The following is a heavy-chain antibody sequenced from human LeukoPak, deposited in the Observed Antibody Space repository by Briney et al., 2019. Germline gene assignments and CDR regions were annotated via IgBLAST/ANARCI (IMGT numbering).Heavy chain of an antibody. V-gene: IGHV4-38-2*02. D-gene: IGHD2-21*01. CDR1: GYSISSGYY. J-gene: IGHJ4*02. CDR2: IYHSGST. Sequence: PSETLSLTCTVSGYSISSGYYWGWIRQPPGKGLEWIGSIYHSGSTYYNPSLKSRVTISVDTSKNRFSLKLSSVTAADTAVYYCAGRLHWGQGTLVTVSS. CDR3: AGRLH.